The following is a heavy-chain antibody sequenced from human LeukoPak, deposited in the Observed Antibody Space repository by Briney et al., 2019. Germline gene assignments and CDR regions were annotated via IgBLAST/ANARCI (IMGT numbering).Heavy chain of an antibody. J-gene: IGHJ4*02. CDR3: ARDSSGYQ. D-gene: IGHD3-22*01. CDR1: GFTFDSYS. CDR2: IKEDGSEK. Sequence: GGSLRLSCAAAGFTFDSYSMHWVRQAPGQGLEWVANIKEDGSEKYYGDSVKGRFTISRDNAKNSLYLEMNSLRVEDTAVYYCARDSSGYQWGQGTLVTVSS. V-gene: IGHV3-7*01.